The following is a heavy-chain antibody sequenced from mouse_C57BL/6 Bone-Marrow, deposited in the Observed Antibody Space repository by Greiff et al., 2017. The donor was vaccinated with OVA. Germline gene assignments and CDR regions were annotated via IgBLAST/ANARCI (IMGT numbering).Heavy chain of an antibody. V-gene: IGHV1-64*01. CDR3: ARMRSKGDYFDY. Sequence: QVQLQQPGAELVKPGASVKLSCKASGYTFTSYWMHWVKQRPGQGLEWVGMIHPNSGSTNYNEKFKSKATLTVDKSSSTAYMQLSSLTSEDSAVYYCARMRSKGDYFDYGGQGTTLTVSS. D-gene: IGHD2-5*01. J-gene: IGHJ2*01. CDR2: IHPNSGST. CDR1: GYTFTSYW.